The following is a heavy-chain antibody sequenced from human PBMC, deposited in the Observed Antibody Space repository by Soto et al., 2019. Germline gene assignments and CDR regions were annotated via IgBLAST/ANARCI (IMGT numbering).Heavy chain of an antibody. D-gene: IGHD3-22*01. V-gene: IGHV4-30-2*01. Sequence: KPSETLSLTCAVSGGSISSGGYSWSWIRQPPGKGLEWIGYIYHSGSTYYNPSLKSRVTISVDRSKNQFSLKLSSVTAADTAVYYCARSGDDSPYYFDYWGQGTLVTVSS. CDR2: IYHSGST. CDR3: ARSGDDSPYYFDY. CDR1: GGSISSGGYS. J-gene: IGHJ4*02.